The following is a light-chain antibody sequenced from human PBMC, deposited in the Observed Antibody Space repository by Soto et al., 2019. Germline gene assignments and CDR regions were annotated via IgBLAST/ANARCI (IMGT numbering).Light chain of an antibody. J-gene: IGKJ4*01. CDR1: QNIDSW. CDR3: QQYNSYPLT. V-gene: IGKV1-5*03. CDR2: KAS. Sequence: DIEMTQSPSTLSASVGDRVTITCRASQNIDSWLAWYQHRPGKAPKLLIQKASSLERGVPSRFGGSGSGTEFTLTISSLQPDDFATYHCQQYNSYPLTFGGGTKVEIK.